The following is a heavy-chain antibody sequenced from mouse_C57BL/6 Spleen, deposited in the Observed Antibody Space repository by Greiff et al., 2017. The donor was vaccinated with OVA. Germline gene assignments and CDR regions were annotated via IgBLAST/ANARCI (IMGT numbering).Heavy chain of an antibody. J-gene: IGHJ3*01. Sequence: QVQLQQPGAELVRPGSSVKLSCKASGYTFTSYWMHWVKQRPIQGLEWIGNIYPSDSETHYNQKFKDKATLTVDKSSSTAYMQLSSRTSEDSAVYYCARREDDYDEDWLDYWGQGTLVTVSA. V-gene: IGHV1-52*01. CDR2: IYPSDSET. D-gene: IGHD2-4*01. CDR1: GYTFTSYW. CDR3: ARREDDYDEDWLDY.